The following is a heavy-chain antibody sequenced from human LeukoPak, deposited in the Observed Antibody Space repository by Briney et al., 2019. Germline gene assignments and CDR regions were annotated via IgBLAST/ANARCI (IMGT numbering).Heavy chain of an antibody. J-gene: IGHJ4*02. Sequence: GGSLRLSCTASGFTFGDYGMSWVRQAPGKGLEWVGFIQSRIYGGTTQSAASVKGRFTISRDDFKSIAYLQMNSLKTEDTAVYYCTASDHLYCSSISCHFDYWGQGTLVTVSS. V-gene: IGHV3-49*04. D-gene: IGHD2-2*01. CDR1: GFTFGDYG. CDR2: IQSRIYGGTT. CDR3: TASDHLYCSSISCHFDY.